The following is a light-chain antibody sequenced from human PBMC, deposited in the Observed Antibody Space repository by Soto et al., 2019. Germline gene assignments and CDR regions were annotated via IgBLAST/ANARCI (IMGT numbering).Light chain of an antibody. CDR2: VAS. Sequence: DIQMTQSPASLSASVGDRVTITCRTGQSIYTYLSWYQQKPGKAPNLLIYVASSLQSGVPSRFSGSGSGTEFTLTIRSLQPEDFATYYCQQTYRTPWTFGQGTKVDIK. V-gene: IGKV1-39*01. CDR3: QQTYRTPWT. J-gene: IGKJ1*01. CDR1: QSIYTY.